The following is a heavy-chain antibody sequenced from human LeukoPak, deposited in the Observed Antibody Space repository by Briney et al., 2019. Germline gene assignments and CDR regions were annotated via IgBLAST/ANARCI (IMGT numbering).Heavy chain of an antibody. J-gene: IGHJ6*02. Sequence: GGSLRLSCAASGFTFSTYSMHWLRQAPGKGLEWVSSIRSSSSYIYYADAVKGRFTISRDNAKTSLYLQMNSLRAEDKAVYYCARESVGGNQDYYYYGMDVWGQGTTVTVSS. CDR3: ARESVGGNQDYYYYGMDV. V-gene: IGHV3-21*01. CDR2: IRSSSSYI. D-gene: IGHD4-23*01. CDR1: GFTFSTYS.